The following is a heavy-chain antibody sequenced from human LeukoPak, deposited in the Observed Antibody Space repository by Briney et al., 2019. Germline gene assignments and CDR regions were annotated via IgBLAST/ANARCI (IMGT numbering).Heavy chain of an antibody. V-gene: IGHV1-69*13. CDR2: IIPIFGTA. CDR3: ARLIDRGMDV. J-gene: IGHJ6*02. Sequence: SVKVSCKASGYTFTSYGISWVRQAPGQGLEWMGGIIPIFGTANYAQKFQGRVTITADESTSTAYMELSSLRSEDTAVYYCARLIDRGMDVWGQGTTVTVSS. CDR1: GYTFTSYG.